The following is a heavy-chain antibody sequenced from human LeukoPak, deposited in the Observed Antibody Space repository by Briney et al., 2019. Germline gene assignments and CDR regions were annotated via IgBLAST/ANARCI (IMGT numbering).Heavy chain of an antibody. D-gene: IGHD6-13*01. J-gene: IGHJ4*02. CDR3: AKDGIAAAGTLDY. Sequence: GRSLRLSCAASGFTFSSYGMHWVRQAPGKGLEWVAVISYDGSNKYYADSVKGRFTISRDNSKNTLYLQMNRLRAEDTAVYYCAKDGIAAAGTLDYWGQGTLVTVSS. CDR1: GFTFSSYG. V-gene: IGHV3-30*18. CDR2: ISYDGSNK.